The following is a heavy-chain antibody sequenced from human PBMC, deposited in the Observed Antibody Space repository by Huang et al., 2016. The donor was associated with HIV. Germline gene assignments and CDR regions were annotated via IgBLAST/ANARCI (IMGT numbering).Heavy chain of an antibody. J-gene: IGHJ4*02. CDR3: ATGFDVFFDF. Sequence: QVQLVQSRAEVKKPGASVKVSCKVSEYTLTELSIHWVRQPPGKGLEGMGGFDTEMGETIYALKFQGRATMTEDTSTETAFMELSGLRPEDTAVYYCATGFDVFFDFWGQGTLVTVSS. CDR2: FDTEMGET. D-gene: IGHD3-9*01. CDR1: EYTLTELS. V-gene: IGHV1-24*01.